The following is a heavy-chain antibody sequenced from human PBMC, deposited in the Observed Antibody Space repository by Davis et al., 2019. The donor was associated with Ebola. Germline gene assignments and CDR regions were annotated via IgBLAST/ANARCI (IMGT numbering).Heavy chain of an antibody. CDR2: IIPIFGTA. CDR1: GGTFSSYA. D-gene: IGHD5-12*01. J-gene: IGHJ6*02. V-gene: IGHV1-69*13. Sequence: SVKVSCKASGGTFSSYAISWVRQAPGQGLEWMGGIIPIFGTANYAQKFQGRVTITADESTSTAYMELSSLRSEDTAVYYCARDGYSGYDSGSYYYYGMDVWGQGTTVTVSS. CDR3: ARDGYSGYDSGSYYYYGMDV.